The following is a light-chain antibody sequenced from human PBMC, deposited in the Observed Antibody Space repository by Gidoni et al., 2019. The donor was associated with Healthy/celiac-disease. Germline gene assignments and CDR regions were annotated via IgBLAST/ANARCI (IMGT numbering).Light chain of an antibody. V-gene: IGKV1-39*01. CDR1: QSISSY. CDR2: AAS. Sequence: DIQMTQSPSSLSASVGDRVTITCRASQSISSYLNWYQQKPGKAPKLLIYAASSLQSGVPSRFSGSGSGTDFTLTISSLQPEDFATYYCQQSYTTLMYTFDQGTKLEI. J-gene: IGKJ2*01. CDR3: QQSYTTLMYT.